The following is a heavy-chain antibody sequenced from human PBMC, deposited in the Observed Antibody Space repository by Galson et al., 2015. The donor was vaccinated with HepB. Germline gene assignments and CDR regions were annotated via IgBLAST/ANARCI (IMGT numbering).Heavy chain of an antibody. Sequence: LRLSCAASEFIFSPYSMNWVRQAPGKGLEWVSSISGSSNYIYYADSVKGRFTISRDNAKNSLFLQMDSLRAEDTAVYFCARDPDLAHDFYYYMDVWGKGTTVTVSS. J-gene: IGHJ6*03. V-gene: IGHV3-21*01. CDR3: ARDPDLAHDFYYYMDV. CDR2: ISGSSNYI. CDR1: EFIFSPYS.